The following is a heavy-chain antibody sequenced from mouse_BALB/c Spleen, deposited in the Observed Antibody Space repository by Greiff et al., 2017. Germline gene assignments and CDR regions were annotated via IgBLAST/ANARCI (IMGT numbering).Heavy chain of an antibody. CDR3: ARQKNYRSFYAMDY. J-gene: IGHJ4*01. V-gene: IGHV5-6*01. D-gene: IGHD2-14*01. CDR1: GFTFSSYG. CDR2: ISSGGSYT. Sequence: DVHLVESGGDLVKPGGSLKLSCAASGFTFSSYGMSWVRQTPDKRLEWVATISSGGSYTYYPDSVKGRFTISRDNAKNTLYLQMSSLKSEDTAMYYCARQKNYRSFYAMDYWGQGTSVTVSS.